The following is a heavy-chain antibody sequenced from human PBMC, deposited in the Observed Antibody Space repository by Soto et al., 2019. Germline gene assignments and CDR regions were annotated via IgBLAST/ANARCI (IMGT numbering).Heavy chain of an antibody. CDR3: ARIGGRYDLDF. CDR1: GGSVSSGSFH. CDR2: IFYNGTA. Sequence: PSETLSLSCSVSGGSVSSGSFHWSWIRQPPGKGLQFIGSIFYNGTANYSPSLKNRVSISIDTSQSQFFLQLISVAAADTAVYDCARIGGRYDLDFWGQGSLLTVSS. D-gene: IGHD6-19*01. V-gene: IGHV4-61*01. J-gene: IGHJ4*02.